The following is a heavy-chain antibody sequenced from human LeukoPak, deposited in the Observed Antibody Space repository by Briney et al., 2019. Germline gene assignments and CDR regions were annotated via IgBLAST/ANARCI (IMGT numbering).Heavy chain of an antibody. J-gene: IGHJ6*03. Sequence: GGSLRLSCTASGITFGSHWMTWVRKAPGMGLEWVGFIRPDGSESYYVDSVKGRFAISRDNAKNSLYLQMNSLRAEDTAVYYCVRDVGFFHMDVWGKGTTVTVSS. CDR3: VRDVGFFHMDV. CDR1: GITFGSHW. V-gene: IGHV3-7*01. CDR2: IRPDGSES. D-gene: IGHD1-26*01.